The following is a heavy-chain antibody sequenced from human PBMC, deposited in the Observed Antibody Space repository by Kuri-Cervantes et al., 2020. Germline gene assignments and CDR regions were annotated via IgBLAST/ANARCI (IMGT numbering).Heavy chain of an antibody. V-gene: IGHV2-70*12. CDR1: GFSLNSTSMC. J-gene: IGHJ4*02. Sequence: SGPTLVKPTEALTLTCTFSGFSLNSTSMCVSWIRQPPGKALDWLALIDWDDEKYYSTSLKTRLTISKDTSKNQVVLTMTNMDPVDTATYYCAHRVVGSASTWNAGTFDYWGQGTRGTGSS. CDR3: AHRVVGSASTWNAGTFDY. D-gene: IGHD1-26*01. CDR2: IDWDDEK.